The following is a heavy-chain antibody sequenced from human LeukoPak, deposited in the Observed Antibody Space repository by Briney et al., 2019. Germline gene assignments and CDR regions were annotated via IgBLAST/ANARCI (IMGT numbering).Heavy chain of an antibody. V-gene: IGHV3-30-3*01. J-gene: IGHJ4*02. D-gene: IGHD5-18*01. Sequence: GRSLRLSCAASGFTFSSYAMHWVRQAPGKGLEWLAVISYEGSNKYYADSVKGRFTISRDNSKSSLYLQMNSLRAEDTAVYYCARDQYSYGPYYFDYWGQGTLVTVSS. CDR3: ARDQYSYGPYYFDY. CDR2: ISYEGSNK. CDR1: GFTFSSYA.